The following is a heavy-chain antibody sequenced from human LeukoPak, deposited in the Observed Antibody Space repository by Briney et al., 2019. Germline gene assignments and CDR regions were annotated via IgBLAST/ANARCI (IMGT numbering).Heavy chain of an antibody. D-gene: IGHD3-3*01. CDR2: VSRDGDRT. J-gene: IGHJ6*03. V-gene: IGHV3-64*01. CDR3: ARDLRSGAYYYFYMDV. Sequence: GGSLRLSCEASGFDFSSYGMHWVRQAPGKGLEYVAAVSRDGDRTYYANSVKGRFTISRDNSRNTLYLQMGSLRPEDTALYYCARDLRSGAYYYFYMDVWGNGTTVAVSS. CDR1: GFDFSSYG.